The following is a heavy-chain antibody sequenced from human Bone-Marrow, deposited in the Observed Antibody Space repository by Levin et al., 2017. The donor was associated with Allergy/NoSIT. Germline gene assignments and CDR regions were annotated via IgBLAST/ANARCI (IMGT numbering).Heavy chain of an antibody. CDR2: IYHSGST. V-gene: IGHV4-4*02. J-gene: IGHJ6*03. CDR3: ARFHCPMGIYCSSTSCSTPDYYYDYMDV. Sequence: PSKTLSLPCAVSGGSIRSSNWWSWVRQPPGKGLEWIGEIYHSGSTNYNPSLKSRVTISVDKSKNQFSLKLSSVTAADTAVYYCARFHCPMGIYCSSTSCSTPDYYYDYMDVWGKGTTVTVSS. CDR1: GGSIRSSNW. D-gene: IGHD2-2*01.